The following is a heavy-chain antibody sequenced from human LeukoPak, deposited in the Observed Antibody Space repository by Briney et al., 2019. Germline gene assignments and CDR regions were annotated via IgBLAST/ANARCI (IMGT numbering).Heavy chain of an antibody. CDR2: IISIFGTA. CDR1: GGTFSSYA. Sequence: SVKVSCKASGGTFSSYAISWVRQAPGQGLEWMGGIISIFGTANYAQKFQGRVTITADKSTSTAYMELSSLRSEDTAVYYCAREGLLDYDFWSGYSSWFDPWGQGTLVTVSS. J-gene: IGHJ5*02. CDR3: AREGLLDYDFWSGYSSWFDP. V-gene: IGHV1-69*06. D-gene: IGHD3-3*01.